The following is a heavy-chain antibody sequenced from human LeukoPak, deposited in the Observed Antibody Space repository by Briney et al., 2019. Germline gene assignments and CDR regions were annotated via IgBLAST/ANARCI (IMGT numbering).Heavy chain of an antibody. CDR1: GGSISSGSYY. J-gene: IGHJ3*02. CDR2: IYTSGST. D-gene: IGHD3-22*01. V-gene: IGHV4-61*02. Sequence: SETLSLTCTVSGGSISSGSYYWSWIRQPAGKGLEWIGRIYTSGSTNYNPSLKSRVTISVDTSKNQFSLKLSSVTAADTAVYYCARGTLSYYDSSGAFDIWGQGTMVTVSS. CDR3: ARGTLSYYDSSGAFDI.